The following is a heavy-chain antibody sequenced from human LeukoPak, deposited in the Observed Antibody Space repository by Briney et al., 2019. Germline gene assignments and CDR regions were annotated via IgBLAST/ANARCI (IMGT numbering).Heavy chain of an antibody. J-gene: IGHJ4*02. D-gene: IGHD5-12*01. CDR2: IYYSGST. CDR3: ARDRVSGYDRGGFDY. CDR1: GGSISSGDYY. Sequence: SLTLPLTCTVSGGSISSGDYYWSWIRQPPGKGLEWIGYIYYSGSTYYNPSLKSRVTISVDTSKNQFSLKLSSVTAADTAVYYCARDRVSGYDRGGFDYWGQGTLVTVSS. V-gene: IGHV4-30-4*01.